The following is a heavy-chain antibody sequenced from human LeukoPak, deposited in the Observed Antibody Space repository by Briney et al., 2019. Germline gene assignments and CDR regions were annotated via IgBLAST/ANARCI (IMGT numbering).Heavy chain of an antibody. CDR3: ARDTSDYYDSSGPLDY. V-gene: IGHV3-30-3*01. D-gene: IGHD3-22*01. CDR1: GFTFSSYA. CDR2: ISYDGSNK. J-gene: IGHJ4*02. Sequence: GGSLRLSCAASGFTFSSYAMHWVRQAPGKGLEWVAVISYDGSNKYYADSVKGRFTISRDNTKNTLYLQMNSLRAEGTAVYYCARDTSDYYDSSGPLDYWGQGTLVTVSS.